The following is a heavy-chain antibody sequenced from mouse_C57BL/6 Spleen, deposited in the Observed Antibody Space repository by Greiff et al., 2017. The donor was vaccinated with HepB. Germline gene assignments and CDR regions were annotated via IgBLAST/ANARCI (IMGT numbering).Heavy chain of an antibody. CDR2: IYPGDGDT. D-gene: IGHD1-1*01. Sequence: VQLKESGPELVKPGASVKISCKASGYAFSSSWMNWVKQRPGKGLEWIGRIYPGDGDTNYNGKFKGKATLTADKSSSTAYMQLSSLTSEDSAVYFCARDYYYGSSSYYYAMDYWGQGTSVTVSS. V-gene: IGHV1-82*01. CDR3: ARDYYYGSSSYYYAMDY. CDR1: GYAFSSSW. J-gene: IGHJ4*01.